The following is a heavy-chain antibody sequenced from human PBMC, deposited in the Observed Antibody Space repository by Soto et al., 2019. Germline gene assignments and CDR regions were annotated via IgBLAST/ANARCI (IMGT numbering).Heavy chain of an antibody. J-gene: IGHJ6*02. V-gene: IGHV4-34*01. Sequence: QVQLQQWGAGLLKPSETLSLTCAVYGGSFSGYYWSWIRQPPGKGLEWIGEINHSGSTNYNPSLKRRVTIEVETSKNQFSLQLSSVTAADTAVYYCARGVMYYDSSGYRVYYYSYGMDVWGQGTTVTVSS. D-gene: IGHD3-22*01. CDR1: GGSFSGYY. CDR2: INHSGST. CDR3: ARGVMYYDSSGYRVYYYSYGMDV.